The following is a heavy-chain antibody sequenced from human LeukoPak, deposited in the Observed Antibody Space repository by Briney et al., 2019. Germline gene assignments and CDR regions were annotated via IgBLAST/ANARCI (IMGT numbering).Heavy chain of an antibody. J-gene: IGHJ4*02. D-gene: IGHD3-9*01. CDR1: GYTSTGYY. V-gene: IGHV1-2*02. CDR3: ARGITISGSGMFDY. Sequence: ASVKVSCKPSGYTSTGYYIHWVRQAPGQGLEWMGWINPNSGATNYAQKFQGRVAMTRDTSISTAYMELSGLTYDDAAVYHCARGITISGSGMFDYWGQGTLVTVSS. CDR2: INPNSGAT.